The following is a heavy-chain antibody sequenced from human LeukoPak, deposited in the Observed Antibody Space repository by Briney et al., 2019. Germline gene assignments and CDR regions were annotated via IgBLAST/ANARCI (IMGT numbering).Heavy chain of an antibody. J-gene: IGHJ4*02. Sequence: GGSLRLSCAASGFTFDDYAMHWVRQAPGKGLEWVSGISWNNGSMGYADSVKGRFTISRDNAKNSLYLQMNSLRAEDTALYYCAKSTGTAMVTAYFDYWGQGTLVTVSS. CDR2: ISWNNGSM. V-gene: IGHV3-9*01. CDR1: GFTFDDYA. CDR3: AKSTGTAMVTAYFDY. D-gene: IGHD5-18*01.